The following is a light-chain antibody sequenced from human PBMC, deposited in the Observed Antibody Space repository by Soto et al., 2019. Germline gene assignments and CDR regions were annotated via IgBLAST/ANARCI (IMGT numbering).Light chain of an antibody. CDR3: QQYGISPRT. Sequence: EIVLTQSPGTLSFSPGERATLSCRASQSISTSYLAWYQQKPGQAPRLLIYGASTRATGIPDRFTGRGSGTDFSLTISRLEPEDFAVYYCQQYGISPRTFGQGTKVDIK. CDR2: GAS. CDR1: QSISTSY. J-gene: IGKJ1*01. V-gene: IGKV3-20*01.